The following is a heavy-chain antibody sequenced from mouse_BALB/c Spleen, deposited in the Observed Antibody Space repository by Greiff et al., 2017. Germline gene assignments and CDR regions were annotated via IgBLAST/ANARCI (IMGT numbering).Heavy chain of an antibody. V-gene: IGHV14-3*02. D-gene: IGHD2-14*01. CDR2: IDPANGNT. J-gene: IGHJ3*01. CDR3: ARYETFAY. CDR1: GFNIKDTY. Sequence: EVKLVESGAELVKPGASVKLSCTASGFNIKDTYMHWVKQRPEQGLEWIGRIDPANGNTKYDPKFQGKATITADTSSNTAYLQLSSLTSEDTAVYYCARYETFAYWGQGTLVTVSA.